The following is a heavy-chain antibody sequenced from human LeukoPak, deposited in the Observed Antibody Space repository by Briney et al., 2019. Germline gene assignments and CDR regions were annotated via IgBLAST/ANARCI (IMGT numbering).Heavy chain of an antibody. V-gene: IGHV3-48*01. J-gene: IGHJ4*02. CDR3: ARDSDDVLRFLEWLPPPFDY. Sequence: GGTLRLSCAASGFTFSSYSMNCVRQAPGKGLEWGSYISSSSTIYYADSVKGLFTISRNNAQNSLYLQMNSLRAEDTAVYYCARDSDDVLRFLEWLPPPFDYWGQGTLVTVSS. CDR2: ISSSSTI. CDR1: GFTFSSYS. D-gene: IGHD3-3*01.